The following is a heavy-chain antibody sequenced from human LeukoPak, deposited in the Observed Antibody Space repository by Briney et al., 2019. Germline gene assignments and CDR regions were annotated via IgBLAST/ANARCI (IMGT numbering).Heavy chain of an antibody. CDR2: INPNSGGT. CDR3: ARAAGYYDSSGYRRANWFDP. CDR1: GYTFTGYY. Sequence: GASVKVSCKASGYTFTGYYMHWVRQAPGQGLEWMGWINPNSGGTNYAQKFQGRVTMTRDTSISTAYMELSRLRSDDTAVYYCARAAGYYDSSGYRRANWFDPWGLGTLVTVSS. J-gene: IGHJ5*02. D-gene: IGHD3-22*01. V-gene: IGHV1-2*02.